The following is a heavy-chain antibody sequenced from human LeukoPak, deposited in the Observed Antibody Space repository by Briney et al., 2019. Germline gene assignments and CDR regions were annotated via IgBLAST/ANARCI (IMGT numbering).Heavy chain of an antibody. CDR2: ISSNGDIT. Sequence: PGGSLRLSCAASGFTFSSYSMNWVRQAPGKKLEYVSTISSNGDITYYANSVKGRFTISRDNSKNTLFLQLGSLRAEDMAVYYCARGPQPYDDSGSRAFDIWGQGAMVTVSS. J-gene: IGHJ3*02. V-gene: IGHV3-64*01. D-gene: IGHD4-17*01. CDR1: GFTFSSYS. CDR3: ARGPQPYDDSGSRAFDI.